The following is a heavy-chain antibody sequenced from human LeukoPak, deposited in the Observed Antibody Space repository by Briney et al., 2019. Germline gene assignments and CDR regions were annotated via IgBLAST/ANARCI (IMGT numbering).Heavy chain of an antibody. V-gene: IGHV1-46*01. D-gene: IGHD1-7*01. CDR2: INPSGGST. CDR1: GYTFTSYY. J-gene: IGHJ5*02. Sequence: ASVKVSCKASGYTFTSYYMHWVRQAPGQGLEWMGIINPSGGSTSYAQKFQGRVTMTRDTSTSTVYMELSSLRSEDTAVYYCARLPRITGTTSGWFDPWGQGTLVTVSS. CDR3: ARLPRITGTTSGWFDP.